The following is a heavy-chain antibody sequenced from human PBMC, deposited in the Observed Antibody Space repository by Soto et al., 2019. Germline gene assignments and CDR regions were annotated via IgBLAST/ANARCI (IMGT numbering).Heavy chain of an antibody. J-gene: IGHJ4*02. V-gene: IGHV3-23*01. CDR2: VSGIGGAT. CDR1: GFTFSSYA. Sequence: GGSLRLSCAASGFTFSSYAMSWVRQAPGKGLEWVSSVSGIGGATYYADSVKGRFSISRDNSKNTLSLQMTSLRAEDTAVYYCVKGPNYFDRSDYYFFFDYWGQGAPVTVSS. D-gene: IGHD3-22*01. CDR3: VKGPNYFDRSDYYFFFDY.